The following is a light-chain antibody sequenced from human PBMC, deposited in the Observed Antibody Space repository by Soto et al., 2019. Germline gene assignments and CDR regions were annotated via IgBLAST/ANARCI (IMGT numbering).Light chain of an antibody. CDR3: ASYTTSSSVI. CDR1: NSDVGAYNY. J-gene: IGLJ2*01. Sequence: QSALTQPASVSGSPGQSITISCTGTNSDVGAYNYVSWYQQHPGKAPRLMIYDLISRPSGISNRFSGSKSGNTASLTISGLQAEDEADYYCASYTTSSSVIFGGGTQLTVL. V-gene: IGLV2-14*03. CDR2: DLI.